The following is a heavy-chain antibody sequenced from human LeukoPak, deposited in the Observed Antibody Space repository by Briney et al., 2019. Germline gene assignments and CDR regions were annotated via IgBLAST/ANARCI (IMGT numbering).Heavy chain of an antibody. D-gene: IGHD3-22*01. V-gene: IGHV4-59*01. CDR3: ARGSPDYYDSSGYPNFDY. J-gene: IGHJ4*02. Sequence: AETLSLTCTVSGDSISSYYWSWIRQAPGKGLEWIGYIYYSGSTNYHPPLKRRVTISVDTSKNQFSLKLSSVTAADTAVYYCARGSPDYYDSSGYPNFDYWGQGTLVTASS. CDR1: GDSISSYY. CDR2: IYYSGST.